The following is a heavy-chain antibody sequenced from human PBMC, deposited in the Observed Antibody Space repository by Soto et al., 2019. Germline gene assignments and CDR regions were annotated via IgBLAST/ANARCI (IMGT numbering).Heavy chain of an antibody. Sequence: SETLSLTCTVSGGSISSYYWSWIRQPPGKGLEWIGYIYYSGSTNYNPSLKSRVTISVDTSKNQFSLKLSSVTAADTAVYYCARRAYGDYVGAFDPWGQGTLVTVSS. CDR2: IYYSGST. D-gene: IGHD4-17*01. CDR1: GGSISSYY. V-gene: IGHV4-59*08. J-gene: IGHJ5*02. CDR3: ARRAYGDYVGAFDP.